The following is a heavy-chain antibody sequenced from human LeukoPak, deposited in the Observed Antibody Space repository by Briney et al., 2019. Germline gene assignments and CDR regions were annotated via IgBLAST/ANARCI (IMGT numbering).Heavy chain of an antibody. J-gene: IGHJ3*02. D-gene: IGHD3-9*01. CDR3: ARCYDNFDVALDI. CDR2: IIPIFGTA. Sequence: ASVKVSCKASGGTFSSYAISWVRQAPGQGLEWMGGIIPIFGTANYAQKFRGRVTITADKSTRTAYMELSSLRSEDTAVYYCARCYDNFDVALDIWSQGTMVTVSS. CDR1: GGTFSSYA. V-gene: IGHV1-69*06.